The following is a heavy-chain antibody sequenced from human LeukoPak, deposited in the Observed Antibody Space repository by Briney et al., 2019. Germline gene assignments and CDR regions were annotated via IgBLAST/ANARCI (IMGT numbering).Heavy chain of an antibody. J-gene: IGHJ4*02. D-gene: IGHD4-17*01. CDR3: AHSEGMGSVTTLNY. Sequence: ESGPTLVKPTQTLTLTCTFSGFSLSTSGVGVGWIRQPPGKALEWLALIYWDDDKRYSPSLKSRLTITKDTSKNQVVLTMANMDPVDTATYYCAHSEGMGSVTTLNYWGQGTLVTVSS. CDR2: IYWDDDK. V-gene: IGHV2-5*02. CDR1: GFSLSTSGVG.